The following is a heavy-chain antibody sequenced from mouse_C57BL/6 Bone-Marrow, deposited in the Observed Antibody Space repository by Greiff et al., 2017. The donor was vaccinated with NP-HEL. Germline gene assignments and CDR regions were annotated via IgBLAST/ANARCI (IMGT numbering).Heavy chain of an antibody. D-gene: IGHD1-1*01. CDR2: IYPGDGDT. Sequence: VQLQQSGAELVKPGASVKISCKASGYAFSSYWMNWVKQRPGKGLEWIGQIYPGDGDTNYNGKFKGKATLTADKSSSTAYMQLSSLTSEDSAVYFCAPLTDGSSWYFDVWGTGTTVTVSS. J-gene: IGHJ1*03. V-gene: IGHV1-80*01. CDR1: GYAFSSYW. CDR3: APLTDGSSWYFDV.